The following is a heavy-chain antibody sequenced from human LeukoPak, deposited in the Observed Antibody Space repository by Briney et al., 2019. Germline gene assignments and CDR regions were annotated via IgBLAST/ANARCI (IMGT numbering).Heavy chain of an antibody. CDR1: GGSFSGYY. Sequence: SETLSLTCAVYGGSFSGYYWSWICQPPGKGLEWIGEINHSGSTNYNPSLKSRVTISVDTSKNQFSLKLSSVTAADTAVYYCASSYYYDSSGYYLNVPFDYWGQGTLVTVSS. D-gene: IGHD3-22*01. CDR3: ASSYYYDSSGYYLNVPFDY. J-gene: IGHJ4*02. V-gene: IGHV4-34*01. CDR2: INHSGST.